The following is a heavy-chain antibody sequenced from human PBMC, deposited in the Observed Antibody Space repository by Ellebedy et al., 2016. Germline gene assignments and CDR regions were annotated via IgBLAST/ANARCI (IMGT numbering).Heavy chain of an antibody. CDR3: ARSAGSSSGRPPDS. CDR1: GFTFSSYA. D-gene: IGHD6-19*01. J-gene: IGHJ4*02. Sequence: GGSLRLSXAASGFTFSSYAMSWVRQAPGKGLEWVSLMSGAGATTYYAASVKGRFTISRDNSQNTLFLQMNSLRAEDTAVYYCARSAGSSSGRPPDSWGQGTLVTVSS. CDR2: MSGAGATT. V-gene: IGHV3-23*01.